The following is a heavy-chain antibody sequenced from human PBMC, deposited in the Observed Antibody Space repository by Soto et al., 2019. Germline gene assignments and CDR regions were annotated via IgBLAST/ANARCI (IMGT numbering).Heavy chain of an antibody. V-gene: IGHV3-48*04. Sequence: GGSLRLSCVASGFTFSSYSMVWVRQAPGKGLEWVSYIFASSTTIYYADSVKGRFTVSRDSTQNSLFLLMNSLRAEDTAFYYCARDKDWAFDYWGQGNLVTFSS. CDR2: IFASSTTI. J-gene: IGHJ4*02. CDR3: ARDKDWAFDY. CDR1: GFTFSSYS. D-gene: IGHD3-9*01.